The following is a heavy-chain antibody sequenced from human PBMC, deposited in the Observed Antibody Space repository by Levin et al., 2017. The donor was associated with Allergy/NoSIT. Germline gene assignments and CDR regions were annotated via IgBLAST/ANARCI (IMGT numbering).Heavy chain of an antibody. CDR1: GGSISNYY. CDR3: ARYDSSGLIFDF. J-gene: IGHJ4*02. Sequence: SETLSLTCTVSGGSISNYYWSWIRQPPGKGLEWIGYIDYSGSTNYNPSLKSRVTISVDTSKNQFSLKLSSVTAADTAVYYCARYDSSGLIFDFWGQGTLVTVSS. D-gene: IGHD3-22*01. CDR2: IDYSGST. V-gene: IGHV4-59*01.